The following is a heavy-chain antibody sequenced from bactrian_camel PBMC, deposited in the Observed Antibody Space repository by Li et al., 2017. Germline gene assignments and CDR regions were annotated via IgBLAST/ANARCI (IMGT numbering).Heavy chain of an antibody. CDR1: GSGYRRYC. Sequence: VQLVESGGGSVQTGESLRLSCDVAGSGSGYRRYCMAWFRQAPEMEREAVAFLDSIHRATYADSVKGRFTISRDNAKNTLFLDMNNLEPEDTAMYYCAADTVRWTCSWFKTDYPHWGQGTQVTVS. CDR3: AADTVRWTCSWFKTDYPH. J-gene: IGHJ4*01. CDR2: LDSIHRA. D-gene: IGHD6*01. V-gene: IGHV3S53*01.